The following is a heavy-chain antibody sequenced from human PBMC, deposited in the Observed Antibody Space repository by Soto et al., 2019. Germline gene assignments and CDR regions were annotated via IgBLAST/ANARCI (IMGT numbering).Heavy chain of an antibody. D-gene: IGHD1-7*01. CDR1: GGSISSSSYY. CDR3: ARLVTGTTADY. CDR2: IYYSGST. Sequence: SETLSLTCTVSGGSISSSSYYWGWIRQPPGKGLEWIGSIYYSGSTYYNPSLKSRVTISVDTSKNQFSLKLSSVTAADTAVYYCARLVTGTTADYWGQGTLVTVSS. J-gene: IGHJ4*02. V-gene: IGHV4-39*01.